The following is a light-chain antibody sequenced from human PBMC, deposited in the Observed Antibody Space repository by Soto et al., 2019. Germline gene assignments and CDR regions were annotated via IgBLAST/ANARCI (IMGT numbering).Light chain of an antibody. CDR3: QQYNSYSLLT. J-gene: IGKJ4*01. Sequence: DIQMTQSPSTLSASVGDRVTITCRVSQSISSWLAWYQQKPGKAPKLLIYDASSLESGVPSRFSGSGSGTEFTLTISSLQPDDFATYYCQQYNSYSLLTFGGGTKVDI. CDR2: DAS. V-gene: IGKV1-5*01. CDR1: QSISSW.